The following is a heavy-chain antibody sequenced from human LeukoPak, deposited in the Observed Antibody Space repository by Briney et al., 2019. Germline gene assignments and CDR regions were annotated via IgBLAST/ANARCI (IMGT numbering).Heavy chain of an antibody. Sequence: ASVKASCKASGYTFTSYGISWVRQAPGQGLEWMGWISAYNGNTNYAQKLQGRVTMTTDTSTSTAYMELRSLKASDTAMYYCARLFVDYYGMDVWGQGTTVTVSS. D-gene: IGHD2-21*01. V-gene: IGHV1-18*01. CDR3: ARLFVDYYGMDV. J-gene: IGHJ6*02. CDR1: GYTFTSYG. CDR2: ISAYNGNT.